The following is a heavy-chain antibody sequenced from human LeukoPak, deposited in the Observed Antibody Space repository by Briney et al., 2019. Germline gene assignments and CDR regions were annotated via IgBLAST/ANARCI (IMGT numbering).Heavy chain of an antibody. D-gene: IGHD3-22*01. CDR2: IKQDGSEK. V-gene: IGHV3-7*01. Sequence: GGSLRLSCAASGFTFSSYWMSWVRQAPGKGLEWVANIKQDGSEKYYVDSVKGRFTISRDNAKNSLYLQMNSLRAEDTAVYYCARAQYYYDSSGSGDYWGQGTLVTVFS. J-gene: IGHJ4*02. CDR1: GFTFSSYW. CDR3: ARAQYYYDSSGSGDY.